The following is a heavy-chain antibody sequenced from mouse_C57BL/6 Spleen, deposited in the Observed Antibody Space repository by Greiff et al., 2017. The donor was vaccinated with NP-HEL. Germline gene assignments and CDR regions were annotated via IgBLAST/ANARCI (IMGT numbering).Heavy chain of an antibody. CDR2: INYDGSST. Sequence: EVHLVESEGGLVQPGSSMKLSCTASGFTFSDYYMAWVRQVPEKGLEWVANINYDGSSTYYLDSLKSRFIISRDNAKNILYLQMSSLKSEDTATYYCARDGNYYGSNYAMDYWGQGTSVTVSS. D-gene: IGHD1-1*01. CDR3: ARDGNYYGSNYAMDY. V-gene: IGHV5-16*01. J-gene: IGHJ4*01. CDR1: GFTFSDYY.